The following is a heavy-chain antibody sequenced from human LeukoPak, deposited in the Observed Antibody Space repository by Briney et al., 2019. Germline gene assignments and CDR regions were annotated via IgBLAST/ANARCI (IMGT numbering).Heavy chain of an antibody. CDR3: ARGAGGRARNWFDP. J-gene: IGHJ5*02. V-gene: IGHV3-74*01. CDR2: INSDGSST. D-gene: IGHD1-14*01. Sequence: GGSLRLSCAASGFTFSSYWMHWVRQAPGKGLVWVSRINSDGSSTSYADSVKGRFTISRDNAKNTLYLQMNSLRAEDTAVYYCARGAGGRARNWFDPWGQRTLVTVSS. CDR1: GFTFSSYW.